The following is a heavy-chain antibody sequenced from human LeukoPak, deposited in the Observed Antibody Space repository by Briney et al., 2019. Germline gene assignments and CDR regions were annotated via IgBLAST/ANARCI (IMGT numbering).Heavy chain of an antibody. CDR1: GGTFSSYA. CDR2: IIPIFGTA. CDR3: ARGGDAHSSSWYYFDY. Sequence: SVKVSCKASGGTFSSYAISWVRQAPGQGLEWMGGIIPIFGTANYAQKFRGRVTITADKSTRTAYMELSSLRSEDTAVYYCARGGDAHSSSWYYFDYWGQGTLVTVSS. J-gene: IGHJ4*02. V-gene: IGHV1-69*06. D-gene: IGHD6-13*01.